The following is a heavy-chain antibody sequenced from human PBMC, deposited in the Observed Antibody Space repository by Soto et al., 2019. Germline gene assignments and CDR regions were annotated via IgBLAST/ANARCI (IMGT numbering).Heavy chain of an antibody. D-gene: IGHD4-17*01. J-gene: IGHJ4*02. CDR2: IYYSGST. V-gene: IGHV4-59*01. CDR3: ARVTDNGDYHYFDY. Sequence: SETLSLTCTFSAVSISNSYWSWIRQPPGKGLEWIGYIYYSGSTNYNPSLKSRATISVDRSKNQFSVKLSSLTAADTAFYYCARVTDNGDYHYFDYWGQGTLVTVSS. CDR1: AVSISNSY.